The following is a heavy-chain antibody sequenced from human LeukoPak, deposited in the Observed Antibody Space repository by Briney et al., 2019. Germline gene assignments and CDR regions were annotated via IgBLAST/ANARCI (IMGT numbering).Heavy chain of an antibody. D-gene: IGHD1-14*01. CDR1: GFTFSSTG. CDR2: IRYDGNNK. Sequence: GGSLRLSCTASGFTFSSTGMHWVRQAPGKGLEWVSYIRYDGNNKYYGDSVKGRPTVSRDSSKNTLYLQMNSLRVEDTAVYYCARTYNPDYWGQGTLVTVSS. CDR3: ARTYNPDY. V-gene: IGHV3-30*02. J-gene: IGHJ4*02.